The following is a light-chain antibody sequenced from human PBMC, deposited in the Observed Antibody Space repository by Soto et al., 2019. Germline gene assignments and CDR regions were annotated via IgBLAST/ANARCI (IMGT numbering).Light chain of an antibody. J-gene: IGKJ1*01. CDR3: LQYGDSPRT. V-gene: IGKV3-20*01. Sequence: EIVLTQSPGTLSLSPGERATLSCRASQSVTSNYFAWFQQKPGQAPRLLIFGVSDRAPGIPDRSSASGSGTDFTLTISRLEPEDFAVYYCLQYGDSPRTFGQGTKVDIK. CDR1: QSVTSNY. CDR2: GVS.